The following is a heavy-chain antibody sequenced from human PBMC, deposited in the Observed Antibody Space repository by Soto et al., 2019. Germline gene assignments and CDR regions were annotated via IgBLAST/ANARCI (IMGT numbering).Heavy chain of an antibody. CDR1: GFTFSSYG. CDR2: ISYDGSNK. J-gene: IGHJ4*02. V-gene: IGHV3-30*03. Sequence: PGGSLRLSCAASGFTFSSYGMHWVRQAPGKGLEWVAVISYDGSNKYYADSVKGRFTISRDNSKNTLYLQMNSLRAEDTAVYYCASGLATPTFHYNYWGQGTLVTVSS. CDR3: ASGLATPTFHYNY. D-gene: IGHD5-12*01.